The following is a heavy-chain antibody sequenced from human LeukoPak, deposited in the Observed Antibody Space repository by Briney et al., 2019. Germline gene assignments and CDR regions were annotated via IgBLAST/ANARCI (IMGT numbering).Heavy chain of an antibody. CDR1: GFTFGDYA. CDR3: VWVDGYNEGVAFDI. D-gene: IGHD5-24*01. CDR2: IRSKAYGGTT. V-gene: IGHV3-49*03. J-gene: IGHJ3*02. Sequence: PGGPLRLSCTASGFTFGDYAMSWFRQAPGKGLEWVGFIRSKAYGGTTEYAASVKGRFTISRDDSKSIAYLQMNSLKTEDTAVYYCVWVDGYNEGVAFDIWGQGTMVTVSS.